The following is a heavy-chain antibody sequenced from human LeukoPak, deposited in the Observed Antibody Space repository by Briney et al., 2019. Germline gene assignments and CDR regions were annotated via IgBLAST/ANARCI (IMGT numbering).Heavy chain of an antibody. Sequence: PGGSLRLSCAASGFTFSSYWMSWVRQAPGKGLEWVSLISGSGGSTYYADSVKGRFTISRDNSKNTLYLQMNSLRAEDTAVYYCAKVALYCSSTSCYGNFDYWGQGTLVTVSS. V-gene: IGHV3-23*01. J-gene: IGHJ4*02. D-gene: IGHD2-2*01. CDR3: AKVALYCSSTSCYGNFDY. CDR2: ISGSGGST. CDR1: GFTFSSYW.